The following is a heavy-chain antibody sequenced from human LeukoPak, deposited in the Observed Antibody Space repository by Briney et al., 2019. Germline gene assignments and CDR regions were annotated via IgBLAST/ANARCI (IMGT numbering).Heavy chain of an antibody. CDR2: ISGSGGST. CDR3: ATHRTWKDAFDI. D-gene: IGHD1-1*01. Sequence: PGGSLRLSCAASGFTFSSYGMSWVRQAPGKGLEWVSAISGSGGSTYYADSVKGRFTISRDNSKNTLYLQMNSLRAEDTAVYYCATHRTWKDAFDIWGQGTMVTVSS. CDR1: GFTFSSYG. V-gene: IGHV3-23*01. J-gene: IGHJ3*02.